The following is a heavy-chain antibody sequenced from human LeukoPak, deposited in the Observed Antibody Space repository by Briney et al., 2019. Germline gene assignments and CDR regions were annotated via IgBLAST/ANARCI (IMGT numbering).Heavy chain of an antibody. Sequence: GASVKVSCKASGYTFNNYDINWVRQASGQGLEWMGLMNPNNGKTGYAQKFKGRVTMTSDTSIGTVHMELSSLTFEDTAVYYCARGPLSSTGYVTVAFEYWGQGTLVTVSS. CDR1: GYTFNNYD. CDR3: ARGPLSSTGYVTVAFEY. J-gene: IGHJ4*02. CDR2: MNPNNGKT. V-gene: IGHV1-8*01. D-gene: IGHD5-12*01.